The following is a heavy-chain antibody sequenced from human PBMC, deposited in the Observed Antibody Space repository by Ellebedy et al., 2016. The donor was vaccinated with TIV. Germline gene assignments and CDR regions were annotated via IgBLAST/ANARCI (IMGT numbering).Heavy chain of an antibody. CDR3: ARRPYYYDSSGYSYGMDV. CDR2: ISAYNGNT. Sequence: ASVKVSXXASGYTFTSYYMHWVRQAPGQGLEWMGWISAYNGNTNYAQKLQGRVTMTTDTSTSTAYMELSSLRSEDTAVYYCARRPYYYDSSGYSYGMDVWGQGTTVTVSS. J-gene: IGHJ6*02. D-gene: IGHD3-22*01. V-gene: IGHV1-18*04. CDR1: GYTFTSYY.